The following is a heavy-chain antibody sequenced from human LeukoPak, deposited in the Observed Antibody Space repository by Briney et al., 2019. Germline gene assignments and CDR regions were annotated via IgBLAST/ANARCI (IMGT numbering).Heavy chain of an antibody. CDR2: LYSSGST. Sequence: PGGSLRLSCAASGFTVSSIYMSWVRQAPGKGLEWGLEWVSLLYSSGSTYYTDSVKGRFTISRDSSKNTLDLQMNSLRAEDTAVYYCAGRDKGYYYGMDVWGQGTTVTVSS. CDR1: GFTVSSIY. CDR3: AGRDKGYYYGMDV. V-gene: IGHV3-66*01. D-gene: IGHD2-15*01. J-gene: IGHJ6*02.